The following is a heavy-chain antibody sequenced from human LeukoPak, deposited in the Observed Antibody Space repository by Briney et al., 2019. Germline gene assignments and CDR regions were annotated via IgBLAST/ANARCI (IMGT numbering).Heavy chain of an antibody. CDR3: ARDLEGQLANWFDP. J-gene: IGHJ5*02. CDR2: IYTSGST. D-gene: IGHD6-6*01. V-gene: IGHV4-4*07. CDR1: GGSISSYY. Sequence: SETLSLTCTVYGGSISSYYWSWIRQPAGKGLEWIGRIYTSGSTNYNPSLKSRVTMSVDTSKNQFSLKLSSVTAADTAVYYCARDLEGQLANWFDPWGQGTLVTVSS.